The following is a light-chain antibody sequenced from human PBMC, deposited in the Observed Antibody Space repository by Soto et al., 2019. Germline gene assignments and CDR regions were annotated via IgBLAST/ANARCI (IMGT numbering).Light chain of an antibody. CDR2: DDS. CDR3: QVWYSRTDLYV. V-gene: IGLV3-21*02. Sequence: SYDLTQPPSVSVAPGQTARITCGGNNIGSESVHWYQQRPGQAPVLVVYDDSDRPSGIPERFSGSNSANTATLTISRVEAGDEADYYCQVWYSRTDLYVFGSGTKVTVL. J-gene: IGLJ1*01. CDR1: NIGSES.